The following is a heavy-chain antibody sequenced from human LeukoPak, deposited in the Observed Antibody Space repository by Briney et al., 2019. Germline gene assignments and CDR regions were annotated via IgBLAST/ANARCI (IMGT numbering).Heavy chain of an antibody. J-gene: IGHJ6*02. D-gene: IGHD5-18*01. CDR1: GFTFSSYS. V-gene: IGHV3-21*01. Sequence: KPGGSLRLSCAASGFTFSSYSMNWVRQAPGKGLEWVSSISSSSSYIYYADSVKGRFTITRDNAKNSLYLQMNSLRAEDTAVYYCARKWSGGYGKTYYYYGMDVWGQGTTVTVSS. CDR3: ARKWSGGYGKTYYYYGMDV. CDR2: ISSSSSYI.